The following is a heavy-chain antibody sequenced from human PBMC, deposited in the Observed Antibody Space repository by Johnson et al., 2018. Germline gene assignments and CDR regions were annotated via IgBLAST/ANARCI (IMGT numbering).Heavy chain of an antibody. CDR1: GFAFSSYG. J-gene: IGHJ3*02. CDR2: IWYDGSQK. D-gene: IGHD2/OR15-2a*01. CDR3: ATLFLGDAFEI. Sequence: QVQLVESGGGVVQPGRSLRLSCAASGFAFSSYGMHWVRQAPGKGLEWVAVIWYDGSQKYYADSVRGRFTISRDNSKNTLYLQMNSLRAEDTAVYYCATLFLGDAFEIWGQGTMVTVSS. V-gene: IGHV3-33*01.